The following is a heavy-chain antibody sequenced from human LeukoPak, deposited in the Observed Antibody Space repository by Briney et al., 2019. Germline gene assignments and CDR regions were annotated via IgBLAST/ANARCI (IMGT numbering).Heavy chain of an antibody. CDR2: IYYSGST. CDR1: GGSISSGEYY. D-gene: IGHD5-24*01. CDR3: ARVEAATTNPRFGY. Sequence: PSQTLSLTRTVSGGSISSGEYYWSWIRQHPGKGLEWIGYIYYSGSTYYNPSLKSRVTISVDTSKNQFSLTSVTAADTAMYYCARVEAATTNPRFGYWGQGALVTVSS. V-gene: IGHV4-31*03. J-gene: IGHJ4*02.